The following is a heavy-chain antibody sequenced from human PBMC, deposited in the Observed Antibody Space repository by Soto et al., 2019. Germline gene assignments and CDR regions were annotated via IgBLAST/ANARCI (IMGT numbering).Heavy chain of an antibody. V-gene: IGHV1-18*01. CDR3: ASVVEALGHWFDP. J-gene: IGHJ5*02. CDR2: ISAYNGNP. D-gene: IGHD2-15*01. Sequence: QVQLEQSGAEVKKPGASVKVSCKASGYTFTSYGISWVRQAPGQGLEWVGRISAYNGNPNYAQKLQGRVTMTTDTSTSTAYMELRSLRSDDTAVYYCASVVEALGHWFDPWGQGTLVTVSS. CDR1: GYTFTSYG.